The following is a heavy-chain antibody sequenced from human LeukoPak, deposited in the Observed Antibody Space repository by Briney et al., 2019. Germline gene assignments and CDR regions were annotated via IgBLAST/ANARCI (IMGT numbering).Heavy chain of an antibody. J-gene: IGHJ4*02. D-gene: IGHD3-3*01. CDR1: GGSISSSSYY. CDR2: INHSGST. CDR3: ARGGRGPIRFLEVFEY. V-gene: IGHV4-39*07. Sequence: SETLSLTCTVSGGSISSSSYYWGWIRQPPGKGLEWIGEINHSGSTNYNPSLKSRVTISVDTSKNQFSLKLSSVTAADTAVYYCARGGRGPIRFLEVFEYWGQGTLVTVSS.